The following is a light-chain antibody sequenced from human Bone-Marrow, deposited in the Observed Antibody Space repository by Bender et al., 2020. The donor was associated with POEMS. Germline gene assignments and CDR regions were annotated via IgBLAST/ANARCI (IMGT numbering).Light chain of an antibody. V-gene: IGLV1-51*02. CDR1: TSTIGYNY. Sequence: QSVLTQPPSVSAAPGQKVSISCSGRTSTIGYNYVSWYQQLPGTAPKLLISENDKRSSGTPDRFSASKSGTSATLDITGLQTGDEADYYCAAWDSGLSIWVFGGGTHLTVL. J-gene: IGLJ3*02. CDR2: END. CDR3: AAWDSGLSIWV.